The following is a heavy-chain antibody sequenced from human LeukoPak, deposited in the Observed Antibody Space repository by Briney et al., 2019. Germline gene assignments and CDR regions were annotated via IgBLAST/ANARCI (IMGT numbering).Heavy chain of an antibody. CDR2: IKSRNRGETA. V-gene: IGHV3-15*01. CDR1: GFTFSDAW. CDR3: TTDGSTTLSNTFDY. Sequence: PGGSLRLSCAASGFTFSDAWMNWVRLAPGKGLEWVGRIKSRNRGETADYAAPVKGRFTISRDDSKTTVYLQMNSLKTEDTAIYYCTTDGSTTLSNTFDYWGQGTLVTVSS. J-gene: IGHJ4*02. D-gene: IGHD1-26*01.